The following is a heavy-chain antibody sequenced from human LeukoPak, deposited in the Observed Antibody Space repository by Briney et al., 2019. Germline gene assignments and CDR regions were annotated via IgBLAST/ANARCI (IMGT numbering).Heavy chain of an antibody. D-gene: IGHD4-11*01. Sequence: GASVKVSCKASGGTFSSYAISWVRQAPGQGLEWMGGIIPIFGTANYAQKFQGRVTITADESTSTAYMELSSLRTEDTAVYYCAKQGDSSGLDYWGQGTLVTVSS. CDR1: GGTFSSYA. V-gene: IGHV1-69*13. J-gene: IGHJ4*02. CDR2: IIPIFGTA. CDR3: AKQGDSSGLDY.